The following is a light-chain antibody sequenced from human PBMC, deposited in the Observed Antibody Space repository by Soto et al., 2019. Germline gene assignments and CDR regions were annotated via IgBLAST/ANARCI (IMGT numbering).Light chain of an antibody. CDR3: QHRRD. J-gene: IGKJ5*01. V-gene: IGKV3D-20*02. CDR1: QSVSSSY. Sequence: PGEGATLSCRASQSVSSSYIAWYQQRPGQTPSLLIYGASTRATGIPDRFSGSGSGTHFILTISRLEPEDFAVYYCQHRRDFGQGTRLEIK. CDR2: GAS.